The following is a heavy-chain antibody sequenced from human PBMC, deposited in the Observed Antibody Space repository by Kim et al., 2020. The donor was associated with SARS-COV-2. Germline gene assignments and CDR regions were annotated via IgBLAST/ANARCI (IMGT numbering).Heavy chain of an antibody. CDR3: AKAKKYYYDSSGYRDLDY. J-gene: IGHJ4*02. Sequence: KGRFTISIDNSKNTLYLQMNSLRAEDTAVYYCAKAKKYYYDSSGYRDLDYWGQGTLVTVSS. V-gene: IGHV3-30*02. D-gene: IGHD3-22*01.